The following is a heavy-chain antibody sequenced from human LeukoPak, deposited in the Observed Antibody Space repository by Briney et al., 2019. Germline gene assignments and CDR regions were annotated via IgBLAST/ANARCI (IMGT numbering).Heavy chain of an antibody. J-gene: IGHJ5*01. D-gene: IGHD1-26*01. Sequence: SETLSLTCAVYGGSFSGYYWSWIRQPPGKGLEWIGEINHSGSTNYNPSLKSRVTISVDTSKNQFSLKLSSVTAADTAVYYCARSSGWIDYWGHGTLVTVSS. CDR1: GGSFSGYY. CDR3: ARSSGWIDY. CDR2: INHSGST. V-gene: IGHV4-34*01.